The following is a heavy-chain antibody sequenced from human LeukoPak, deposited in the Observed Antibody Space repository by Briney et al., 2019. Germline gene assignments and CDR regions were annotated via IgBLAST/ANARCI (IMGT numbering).Heavy chain of an antibody. Sequence: SETLSLTCIVSGDSISSSTHYWGWIRQPPGRGLEWIGSMFYSGHTYYNPSLKSRVTMSIDTSKNQLSLNLSSVTAADTAVYYCARGRYFDWLLSDSDAFDIWGQGTMVTVSS. D-gene: IGHD3-9*01. V-gene: IGHV4-39*07. J-gene: IGHJ3*02. CDR1: GDSISSSTHY. CDR3: ARGRYFDWLLSDSDAFDI. CDR2: MFYSGHT.